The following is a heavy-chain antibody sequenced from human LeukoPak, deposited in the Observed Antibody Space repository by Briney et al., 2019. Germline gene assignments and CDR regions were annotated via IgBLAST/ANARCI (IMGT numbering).Heavy chain of an antibody. CDR3: ARAQAVAGLNWFDP. D-gene: IGHD6-19*01. Sequence: ASVKVSCKASGGTFSNYHINWVRQAPGEGLEWMGGIIPIFDSPNYAQKFQGRVTITADESTSTVYMEVSSLRSEDTAVYYCARAQAVAGLNWFDPWGQGTLVTVSS. CDR1: GGTFSNYH. CDR2: IIPIFDSP. J-gene: IGHJ5*02. V-gene: IGHV1-69*13.